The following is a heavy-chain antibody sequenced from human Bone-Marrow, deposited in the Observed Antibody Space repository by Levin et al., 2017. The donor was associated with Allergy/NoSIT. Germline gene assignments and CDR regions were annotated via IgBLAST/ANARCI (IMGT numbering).Heavy chain of an antibody. Sequence: GASVKVSCKASGYTFTGYYMHWVRQAPGQGLEWMGRINPNSGGTNYAQQFQGRVTMTRDTSISTAYMELSSLRSDDTAVYYCAIPQLENNWFDPWGQGTLVTVSS. D-gene: IGHD6-13*01. CDR2: INPNSGGT. V-gene: IGHV1-2*06. CDR3: AIPQLENNWFDP. CDR1: GYTFTGYY. J-gene: IGHJ5*02.